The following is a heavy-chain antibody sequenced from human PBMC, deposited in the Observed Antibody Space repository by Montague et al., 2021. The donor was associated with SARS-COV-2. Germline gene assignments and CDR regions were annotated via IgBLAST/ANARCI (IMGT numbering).Heavy chain of an antibody. CDR1: GGSINSGGYC. J-gene: IGHJ3*02. CDR3: ARVHFVSSGWYPDAFDI. CDR2: IYYSGST. D-gene: IGHD6-19*01. Sequence: TLSLTCTVSGGSINSGGYCWSWIRQHPGKGLEWIGYIYYSGSTYYNPSLKSRLTISVDTSKNQFSLKLSSVTAADTAMYYCARVHFVSSGWYPDAFDIWGQGTMVTVSS. V-gene: IGHV4-31*03.